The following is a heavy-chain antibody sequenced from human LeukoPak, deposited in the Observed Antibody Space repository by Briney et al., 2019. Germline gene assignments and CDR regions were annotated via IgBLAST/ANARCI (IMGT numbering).Heavy chain of an antibody. CDR3: VRDRTPRSGYYSHYFDC. CDR1: GFTFSTYG. CDR2: MSYDGSNV. D-gene: IGHD3-22*01. V-gene: IGHV3-30*12. J-gene: IGHJ4*02. Sequence: QSGGSLRLSCAASGFTFSTYGMHWVRQAPGKGLEWVAVMSYDGSNVYYADSVKGRFTISRDNAKNTLYLRMNSLRAEDTAVYYCVRDRTPRSGYYSHYFDCWGQGTLVTVSS.